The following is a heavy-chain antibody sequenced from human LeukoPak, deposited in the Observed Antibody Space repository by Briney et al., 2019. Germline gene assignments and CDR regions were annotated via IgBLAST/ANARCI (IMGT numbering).Heavy chain of an antibody. CDR1: GGSISSYY. J-gene: IGHJ4*02. V-gene: IGHV4-59*08. D-gene: IGHD1-26*01. CDR3: ARRGKGFLDY. Sequence: SETLSLTCTVSGGSISSYYWSWIRQPPGKGLEWIGYIYYSGSTNYNPSLKSRVTISVDTSKSQFSLKLSSVTAADTAVYYCARRGKGFLDYWGQGTLVTVSS. CDR2: IYYSGST.